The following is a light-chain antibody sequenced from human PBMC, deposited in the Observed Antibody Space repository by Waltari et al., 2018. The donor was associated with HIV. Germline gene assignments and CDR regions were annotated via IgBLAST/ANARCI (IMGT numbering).Light chain of an antibody. J-gene: IGLJ2*01. CDR2: SNN. CDR3: AAWDDSLNALL. V-gene: IGLV1-44*01. Sequence: QSVLTQPPSASGTPGQRVTISCSGSYSNIGTDVVNRYQQLPGTAPKLLIYSNNHRPSGVPDRLSGSKSGTSASLAISGLQSEDEAAYYCAAWDDSLNALLFGGGTKLTVL. CDR1: YSNIGTDV.